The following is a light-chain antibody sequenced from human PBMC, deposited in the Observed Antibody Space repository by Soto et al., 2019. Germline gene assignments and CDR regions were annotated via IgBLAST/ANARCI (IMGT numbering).Light chain of an antibody. CDR3: SSYTNTSRYV. CDR2: EVT. J-gene: IGLJ1*01. Sequence: QSALTQPPSVSGSPGQSVTISCTGTSSDVGKYDRVSWYQQPPGTAPKLIIYEVTNRPSGGPARFSGSKSGNTASLTISGLQAEDEADYYCSSYTNTSRYVFGAGTKLTVL. V-gene: IGLV2-18*02. CDR1: SSDVGKYDR.